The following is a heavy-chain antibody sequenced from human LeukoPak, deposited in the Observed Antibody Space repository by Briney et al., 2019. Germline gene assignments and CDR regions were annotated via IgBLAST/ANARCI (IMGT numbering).Heavy chain of an antibody. CDR2: ISGSGVGT. CDR3: AKEIYGDSTGGRFQH. V-gene: IGHV3-23*01. CDR1: GFTLSAYA. D-gene: IGHD4-17*01. Sequence: GGSLRLSCAASGFTLSAYAMSWVCQAPGKGLEWVSVISGSGVGTYYADSVKGRFTISRDNSKNTLYLQMNSLRAEDTAVYYCAKEIYGDSTGGRFQHWGQGTLVTVSS. J-gene: IGHJ1*01.